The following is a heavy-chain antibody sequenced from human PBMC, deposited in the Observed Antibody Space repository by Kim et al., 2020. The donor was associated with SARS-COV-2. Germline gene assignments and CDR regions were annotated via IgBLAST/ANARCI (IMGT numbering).Heavy chain of an antibody. Sequence: TNYAQKLQGRVTMTTDTSTSTAYMELRSLRSDETAVYYCAREVSGYYYGYWGQGTLVTVSS. D-gene: IGHD3-22*01. CDR2: T. V-gene: IGHV1-18*01. CDR3: AREVSGYYYGY. J-gene: IGHJ4*02.